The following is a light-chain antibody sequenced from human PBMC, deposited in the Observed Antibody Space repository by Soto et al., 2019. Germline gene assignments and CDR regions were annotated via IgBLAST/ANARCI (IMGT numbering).Light chain of an antibody. J-gene: IGKJ3*01. CDR1: QGISSY. V-gene: IGKV1-9*01. Sequence: DIQLTQSLSFLSASVGDRVTITCRASQGISSYLAWYQQKPGKAPKLLIYAASTLQSGVPSRFSGSGSGTEFTLTISSLQPEDFATYYCQQLNSYPYFGPGTKVDIK. CDR3: QQLNSYPY. CDR2: AAS.